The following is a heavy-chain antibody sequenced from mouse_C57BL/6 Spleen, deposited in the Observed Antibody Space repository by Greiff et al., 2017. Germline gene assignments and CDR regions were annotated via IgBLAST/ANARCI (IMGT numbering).Heavy chain of an antibody. V-gene: IGHV1-81*01. J-gene: IGHJ2*01. CDR1: GYTFTSYG. Sequence: VMLVESGAELARPGASVKLSCKASGYTFTSYGISWVKQRTGQGLEWIGEIYPRSGNTYYNEKFKGKATLTADKSSSTAYMELRSLTSEDSAVYFCARFYGPYYFDYWGQGTTLTVSS. CDR2: IYPRSGNT. D-gene: IGHD1-1*01. CDR3: ARFYGPYYFDY.